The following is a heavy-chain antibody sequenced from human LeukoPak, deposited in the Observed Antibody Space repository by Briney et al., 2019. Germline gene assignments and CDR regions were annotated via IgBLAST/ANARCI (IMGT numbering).Heavy chain of an antibody. CDR2: IYYRGST. J-gene: IGHJ5*02. Sequence: PSETLSLTCTVSGGSISSSTYYWGWIRQPPGKGLEWIGTIYYRGSTYYNPSLKSRVTISVDTSKNQFSLKLTSVTAADTAVYYSARLGRTYYDFWSGPWGQGTLVTVSS. D-gene: IGHD3-3*01. CDR3: ARLGRTYYDFWSGP. CDR1: GGSISSSTYY. V-gene: IGHV4-39*01.